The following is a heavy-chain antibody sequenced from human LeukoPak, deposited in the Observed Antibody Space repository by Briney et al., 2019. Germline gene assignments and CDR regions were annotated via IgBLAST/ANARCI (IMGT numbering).Heavy chain of an antibody. Sequence: GASVKVSCKASGGTFSSYAISWVRQAPGQGLEWMGGIIPIFGTANYAQKFQGRVTITTDESTSTAYMELSSLRSEDTAVYYCARGRGGTYCSSITRYEVDYYMDVWGKGTTVTVSS. CDR3: ARGRGGTYCSSITRYEVDYYMDV. CDR2: IIPIFGTA. V-gene: IGHV1-69*05. J-gene: IGHJ6*03. CDR1: GGTFSSYA. D-gene: IGHD2-2*01.